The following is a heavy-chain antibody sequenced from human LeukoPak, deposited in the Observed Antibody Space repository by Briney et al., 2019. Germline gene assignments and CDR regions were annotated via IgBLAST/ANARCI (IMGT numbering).Heavy chain of an antibody. CDR1: GFTFSSYA. CDR3: ARDIDNGDYVVY. CDR2: IGSSGDIT. J-gene: IGHJ4*02. Sequence: GGSLRLSCAASGFTFSSYAMSWVRQAPGMGLEWVSTIGSSGDITYYADSVKGRFTISRDNSKNTLYLQMNSLRAEDTAVYYCARDIDNGDYVVYWGQGTLVTVSS. V-gene: IGHV3-23*01. D-gene: IGHD4-17*01.